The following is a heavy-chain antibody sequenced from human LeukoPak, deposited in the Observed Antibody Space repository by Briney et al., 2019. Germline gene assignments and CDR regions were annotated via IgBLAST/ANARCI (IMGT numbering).Heavy chain of an antibody. CDR2: INWNGVRT. CDR1: GFTFSSYD. Sequence: GGSLRLSCAASGFTFSSYDMTWVRQAPGKGLEWVSSINWNGVRTDYADSVKGRFTISRDNAKNSLFLQMNSLRAEDTALYHCARGAFLGPSDIWGQGTMVTVSS. V-gene: IGHV3-20*01. J-gene: IGHJ3*02. CDR3: ARGAFLGPSDI.